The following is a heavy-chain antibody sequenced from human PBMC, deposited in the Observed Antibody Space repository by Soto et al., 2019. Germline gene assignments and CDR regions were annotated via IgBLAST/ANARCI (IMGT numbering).Heavy chain of an antibody. CDR3: ARGDQDIVLMVYAIGAFDI. J-gene: IGHJ3*02. D-gene: IGHD2-8*01. Sequence: SVKVSCKASGGTFSSYTISWVRQAPGQGLEWMGRIIPILGIANYAQKFQGRVTITADKSTSTAYMELSSLRSEDTAVYYCARGDQDIVLMVYAIGAFDIWGRGTMVTVSS. CDR2: IIPILGIA. V-gene: IGHV1-69*02. CDR1: GGTFSSYT.